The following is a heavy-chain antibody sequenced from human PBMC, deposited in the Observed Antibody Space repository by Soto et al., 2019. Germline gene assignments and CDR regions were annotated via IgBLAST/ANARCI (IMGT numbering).Heavy chain of an antibody. CDR2: IHSSSSWE. J-gene: IGHJ6*04. CDR3: VFDFWLVPTV. V-gene: IGHV3-48*01. Sequence: EVQLLESGGGLVQPGGSLKLSCAASGFTFSTHSMNWVRQAPGRGLEWVSYIHSSSSWEVYAASVRGRFTVSRDNAKNSLYLQMSSLRAEDTAVYYCVFDFWLVPTVWGKGTPVTVSS. CDR1: GFTFSTHS. D-gene: IGHD3-3*01.